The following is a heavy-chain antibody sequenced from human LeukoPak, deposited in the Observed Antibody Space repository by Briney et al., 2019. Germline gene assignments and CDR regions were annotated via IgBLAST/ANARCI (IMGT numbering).Heavy chain of an antibody. CDR3: ARGPIAAGTSDY. J-gene: IGHJ4*02. Sequence: GGSLRLSCAASGFTFSSYGMHWVRQAPGKGLEWVAVIWYDGSNKYYADSVKGRFTISRDNSKNTLYLQMNSLRAEDTAVYYCARGPIAAGTSDYWGQGTLVTVSS. CDR2: IWYDGSNK. CDR1: GFTFSSYG. D-gene: IGHD6-13*01. V-gene: IGHV3-33*01.